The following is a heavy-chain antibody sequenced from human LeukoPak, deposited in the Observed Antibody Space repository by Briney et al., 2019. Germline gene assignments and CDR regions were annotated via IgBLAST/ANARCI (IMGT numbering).Heavy chain of an antibody. Sequence: PGGSLRLSCAASGFTFSNAWMSWVRQAPGKGLEWAGRIKSKTDGGTTDYAAPVKGRFTISRDNSKNSLYLQMNSLRAEDTAVYYCARAGGGHPQTLFVDYWGQGTLVTVSS. CDR1: GFTFSNAW. CDR3: ARAGGGHPQTLFVDY. J-gene: IGHJ4*02. CDR2: IKSKTDGGTT. V-gene: IGHV3-15*01. D-gene: IGHD4-23*01.